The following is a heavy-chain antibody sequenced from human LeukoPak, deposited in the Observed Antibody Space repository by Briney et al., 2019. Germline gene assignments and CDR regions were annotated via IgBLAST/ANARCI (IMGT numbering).Heavy chain of an antibody. CDR3: ARGRSSGWRYEIFDY. J-gene: IGHJ4*02. CDR1: GGSFRGYY. V-gene: IGHV4-34*01. D-gene: IGHD6-19*01. Sequence: WESLSLTCADCGGSFRGYYWGWIRQPPGKGLEWIGEINHSGSTNYNPSLKSRVTISVDTSKNQFSLKLSSVTAADTAVYYCARGRSSGWRYEIFDYWGQGTLVTVSS. CDR2: INHSGST.